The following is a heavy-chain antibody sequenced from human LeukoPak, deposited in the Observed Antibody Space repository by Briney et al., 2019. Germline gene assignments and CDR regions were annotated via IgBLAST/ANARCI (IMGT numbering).Heavy chain of an antibody. J-gene: IGHJ4*02. CDR3: ASWGSHYNWNGASHY. V-gene: IGHV3-11*06. Sequence: GGSLRLSCAASGFTFSDYYMSWIRQAPGKGLEWVSYISSSSSYTNYADSVKGRFTISRDNAKNSLYLQMNSLRAEDTAVYYCASWGSHYNWNGASHYWGQGTLVTVSS. CDR1: GFTFSDYY. CDR2: ISSSSSYT. D-gene: IGHD1-20*01.